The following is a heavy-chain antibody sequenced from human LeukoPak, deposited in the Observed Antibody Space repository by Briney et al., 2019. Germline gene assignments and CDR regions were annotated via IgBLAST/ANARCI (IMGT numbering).Heavy chain of an antibody. CDR3: ARDSSTSSLADP. J-gene: IGHJ5*02. V-gene: IGHV1-46*01. CDR2: INPSGGGT. Sequence: ASVKVSCKASGYTFTNYYIHWVRQAPGQGLEWTGIINPSGGGTSYAQKFQGRLTMTRDTPTSTVYMELTSLRSEDTAVYYCARDSSTSSLADPWGQGTLVTVSS. CDR1: GYTFTNYY. D-gene: IGHD2-2*01.